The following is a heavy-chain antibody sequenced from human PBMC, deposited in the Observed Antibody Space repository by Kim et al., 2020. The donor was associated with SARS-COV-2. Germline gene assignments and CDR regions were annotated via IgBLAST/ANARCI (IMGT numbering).Heavy chain of an antibody. CDR3: AKDLRTLPASGEFDY. CDR2: ITDATSAP. CDR1: GFTFSTYA. J-gene: IGHJ4*02. V-gene: IGHV3-23*01. Sequence: GGSLRLSCAASGFTFSTYAMNWVRQAPGKGLEWVSSITDATSAPYYADSVKGRFTSSRDNSKNTVYLQMNSLRAEDTALYYCAKDLRTLPASGEFDYWGQGTLVTVSS. D-gene: IGHD1-26*01.